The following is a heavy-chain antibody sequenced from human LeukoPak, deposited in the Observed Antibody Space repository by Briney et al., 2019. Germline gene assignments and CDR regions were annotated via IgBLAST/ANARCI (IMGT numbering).Heavy chain of an antibody. J-gene: IGHJ4*02. V-gene: IGHV3-11*04. CDR2: ISSSSSTI. Sequence: GGSLRLSCAASGFTFSDYYMSWIRQAPGKGLEWVSYISSSSSTIYYADSVKGRFTISRDNAKNSLYLQMNSLRAEDTAVYYCAKSESSWYSPFDYWGQGTLVTVSS. D-gene: IGHD6-13*01. CDR3: AKSESSWYSPFDY. CDR1: GFTFSDYY.